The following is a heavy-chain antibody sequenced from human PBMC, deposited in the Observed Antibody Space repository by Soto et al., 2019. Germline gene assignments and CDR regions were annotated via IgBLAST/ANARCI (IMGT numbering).Heavy chain of an antibody. V-gene: IGHV3-23*01. D-gene: IGHD3-10*01. J-gene: IGHJ4*02. CDR1: GFTFSNYD. Sequence: EVQLLESGGGLVQPGGSLRLSCAASGFTFSNYDMSWVRQAPGKGLEWVSAISGSGGRTYYADSVKGRFTISRDNSKNTLYLQMNSLRAEDTAVYYCAKVHNYYGSGVDYWGQGTLVTVSS. CDR3: AKVHNYYGSGVDY. CDR2: ISGSGGRT.